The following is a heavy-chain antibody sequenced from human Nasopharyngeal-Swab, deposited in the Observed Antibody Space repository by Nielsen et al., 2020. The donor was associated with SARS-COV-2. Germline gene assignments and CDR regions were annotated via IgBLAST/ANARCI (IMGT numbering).Heavy chain of an antibody. V-gene: IGHV1-24*01. CDR3: ATVYSAVYSSGWYFY. CDR1: GYTLTELS. D-gene: IGHD6-19*01. Sequence: ASVKVSSKVSGYTLTELSMHWVRQAPGKGLEWMGGFDPEDGETIYAQKFQGRVTMTEDTSTDTAYMELSSLRSEDTAVYYCATVYSAVYSSGWYFYWGQGTLVTVSS. CDR2: FDPEDGET. J-gene: IGHJ4*02.